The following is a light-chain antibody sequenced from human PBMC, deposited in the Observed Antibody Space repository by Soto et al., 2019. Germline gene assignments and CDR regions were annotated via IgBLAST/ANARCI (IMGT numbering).Light chain of an antibody. CDR1: QTVRNNY. CDR3: LQFIRCAGS. Sequence: EFVLTQSPGTLSLSPGERATLSCRASQTVRNNYLAWYQQKPGQAPRLLIYDASSRATGIPDRFSGGGSGTDFTLYISRREPEDIAGEYCLQFIRCAGSFGGGTKVDIK. CDR2: DAS. V-gene: IGKV3-20*01. J-gene: IGKJ4*01.